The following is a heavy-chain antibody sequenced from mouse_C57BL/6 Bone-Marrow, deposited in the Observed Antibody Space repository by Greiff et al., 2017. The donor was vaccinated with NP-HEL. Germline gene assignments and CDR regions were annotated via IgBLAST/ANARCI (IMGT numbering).Heavy chain of an antibody. J-gene: IGHJ2*01. D-gene: IGHD4-1*01. CDR1: GFTFSDFY. Sequence: EVQRVESGGGLVQSGRSLRLSCATSGFTFSDFYMEWVRQAPGKGLEWIAASRNKANDYTTEYSASVKGRFIVSRDTSQSILYLQMNALRAEYTAIYYCARDAPNWDYFDYWGQGTTLTVSS. CDR2: SRNKANDYTT. V-gene: IGHV7-1*01. CDR3: ARDAPNWDYFDY.